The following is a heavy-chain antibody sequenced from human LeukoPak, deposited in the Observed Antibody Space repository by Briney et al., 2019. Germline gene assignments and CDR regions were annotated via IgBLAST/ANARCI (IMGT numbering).Heavy chain of an antibody. Sequence: GGPLRLSCAASGFTFSSYEMDWVRQAPGKGVEWVSYISNTASTIFYADSLNVPLTISRDNPNHSLYLQLKSLRVEVTAVYYCATFYSSSPTNYYSSGMAAGGQGPTAPVS. CDR2: ISNTASTI. CDR3: ATFYSSSPTNYYSSGMAA. D-gene: IGHD6-13*01. CDR1: GFTFSSYE. V-gene: IGHV3-48*03. J-gene: IGHJ6*02.